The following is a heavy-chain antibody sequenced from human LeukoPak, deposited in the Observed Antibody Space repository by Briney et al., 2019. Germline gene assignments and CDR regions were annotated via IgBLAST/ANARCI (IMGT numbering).Heavy chain of an antibody. CDR1: GFTFSSYA. J-gene: IGHJ4*02. V-gene: IGHV3-23*01. CDR3: AKAASYSSSWYEETDY. Sequence: PGGSLRLSCAASGFTFSSYAVSWVRQAPGKGLEWVSAISGSGGSTYYADSVKGRFTISRDNSKNTLYLQMNSLRAEDTAVYYCAKAASYSSSWYEETDYWGQGTLVTVSS. D-gene: IGHD6-13*01. CDR2: ISGSGGST.